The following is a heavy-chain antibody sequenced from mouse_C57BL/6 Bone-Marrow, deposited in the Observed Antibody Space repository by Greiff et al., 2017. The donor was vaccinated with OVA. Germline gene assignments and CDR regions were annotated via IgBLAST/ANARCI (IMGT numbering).Heavy chain of an antibody. D-gene: IGHD1-1*01. V-gene: IGHV2-2*01. CDR1: GFSLTSYG. Sequence: VKLVESGPGLVQPSQSLSITCTVSGFSLTSYGVHWVRQSPGKGLEWLGVIWSGGSTDYNAAFISRLSISKDNSKSQVFFKMNSLQADDTAIYYCARNWGTTVVSMDYWGQGTSVTVSS. J-gene: IGHJ4*01. CDR3: ARNWGTTVVSMDY. CDR2: IWSGGST.